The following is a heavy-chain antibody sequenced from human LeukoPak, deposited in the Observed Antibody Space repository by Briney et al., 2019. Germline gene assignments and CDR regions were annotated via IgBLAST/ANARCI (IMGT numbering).Heavy chain of an antibody. J-gene: IGHJ4*02. V-gene: IGHV4-59*01. CDR3: ARAWNNYYDSSGYFDY. CDR1: GGSISSYY. CDR2: IYYSGST. Sequence: SETLSLTCTVSGGSISSYYWSWIRQPPGKGLEWIGYIYYSGSTNYNPSLKSRVTISVDTSKNQFSLKLSSVTAADTAAYYCARAWNNYYDSSGYFDYWGQGTLVTVSS. D-gene: IGHD3-22*01.